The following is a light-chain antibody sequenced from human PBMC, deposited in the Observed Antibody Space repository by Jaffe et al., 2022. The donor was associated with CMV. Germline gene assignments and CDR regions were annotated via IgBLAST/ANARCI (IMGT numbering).Light chain of an antibody. V-gene: IGLV3-21*01. CDR3: QVWWNNINDHLV. Sequence: SYVLTQPPSVSVAPGKTATITCGGDNIGSKSVHWYQQKPGQAPLLVIYYNSDRPSGIPERFSGSNSGNTATLTINRVEAGDEADYYCQVWWNNINDHLVFGGGTKLTVL. CDR2: YNS. CDR1: NIGSKS. J-gene: IGLJ3*02.